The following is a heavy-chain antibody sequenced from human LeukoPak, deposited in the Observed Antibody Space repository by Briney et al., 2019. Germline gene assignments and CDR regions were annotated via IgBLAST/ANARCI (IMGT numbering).Heavy chain of an antibody. D-gene: IGHD2-15*01. CDR3: ARPFHVVADAFDI. Sequence: ASVKVSCKASGYTFTDYYIHWVRQAPGQGLECMGWINPNSGDTNYAQKFQGRVTMTRDTSISTAYMELSRLRSDDTAVYYCARPFHVVADAFDIWGQGTMVTVSS. CDR1: GYTFTDYY. J-gene: IGHJ3*02. V-gene: IGHV1-2*02. CDR2: INPNSGDT.